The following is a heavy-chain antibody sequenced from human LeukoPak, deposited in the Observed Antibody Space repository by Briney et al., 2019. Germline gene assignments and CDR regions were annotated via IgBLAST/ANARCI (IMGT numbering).Heavy chain of an antibody. V-gene: IGHV1-69*06. J-gene: IGHJ4*02. CDR2: IIPIFGTA. Sequence: SVKVSCKASGGTFSSYAISWVRQAPGQGLEWMGRIIPIFGTANYAQKFQGRVTITADKSTSTAYMELSSLRSEDTAVYYCERAGYYDCSSELRVDYWGQGTLVTVST. CDR1: GGTFSSYA. D-gene: IGHD3-22*01. CDR3: ERAGYYDCSSELRVDY.